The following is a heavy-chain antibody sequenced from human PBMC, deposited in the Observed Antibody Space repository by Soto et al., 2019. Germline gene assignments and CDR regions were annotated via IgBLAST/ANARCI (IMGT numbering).Heavy chain of an antibody. J-gene: IGHJ4*02. CDR3: AREGCSGGSCYFGY. D-gene: IGHD2-15*01. CDR2: IYYSGST. V-gene: IGHV4-61*01. CDR1: GGSVSSGNYY. Sequence: QVQLQESGPGLVKPSETLSLTCTVSGGSVSSGNYYWSWIRQPPGKGLEWIGYIYYSGSTNYNPSLKSRVTISVDTSKNQFSLKLTSVTAADTAVYYCAREGCSGGSCYFGYWGQGTLVTVSS.